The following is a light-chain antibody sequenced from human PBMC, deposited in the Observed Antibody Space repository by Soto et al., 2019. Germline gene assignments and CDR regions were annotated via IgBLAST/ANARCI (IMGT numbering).Light chain of an antibody. Sequence: QSALTQPASVSGSPGQSITISCTGTSSDVGSYNYVSWYQQHPGKAPKLLIYENNKRPSGIPDRFSGSKSGTSATLGITGLQTGDEADYYCGTWDKSLSAGVFGGGTKVTVL. CDR1: SSDVGSYNY. J-gene: IGLJ3*02. V-gene: IGLV1-51*01. CDR2: ENN. CDR3: GTWDKSLSAGV.